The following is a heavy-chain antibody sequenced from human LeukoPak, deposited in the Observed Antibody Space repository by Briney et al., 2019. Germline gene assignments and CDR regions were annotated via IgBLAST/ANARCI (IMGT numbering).Heavy chain of an antibody. CDR3: AKGESVAGTPLFDY. CDR2: ISYDGSNK. Sequence: HTGGSLRLSCAASGFTFSSYGMHWVRQAPGKGLEWVAVISYDGSNKYYADSVKGRFTISRDNSKNTLYLQMNSLRAEDTAVYYCAKGESVAGTPLFDYWGQGTLVTVSS. D-gene: IGHD6-19*01. V-gene: IGHV3-30*18. CDR1: GFTFSSYG. J-gene: IGHJ4*02.